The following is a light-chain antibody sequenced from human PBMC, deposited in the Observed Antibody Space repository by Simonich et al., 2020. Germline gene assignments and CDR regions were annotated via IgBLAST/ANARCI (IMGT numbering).Light chain of an antibody. CDR2: GAS. CDR1: QSVSSSY. Sequence: EIVMTQSPATLSLSPGERATLSCRASQSVSSSYLSWYQQKHGQAPRLLIYGASTRATGIPARLSGSGSGTDFTLTISSLQPEDFAVYYCQQRSNWPPGYTFGQGTKLEIK. CDR3: QQRSNWPPGYT. V-gene: IGKV3D-7*01. J-gene: IGKJ2*01.